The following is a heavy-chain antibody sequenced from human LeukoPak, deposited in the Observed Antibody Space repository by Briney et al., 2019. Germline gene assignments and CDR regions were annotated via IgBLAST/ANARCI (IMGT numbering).Heavy chain of an antibody. V-gene: IGHV3-64*01. CDR1: GFSFSSFT. CDR3: ARRGSYSAEYFQH. Sequence: GGSLRLSCAASGFSFSSFTMHWVGQAPGKGLEYVSAISSSGGSTYYVNSVKGRFTISRDNSKNTLYLQMGSLRAEDMAVYYCARRGSYSAEYFQHWGQGTLVTVSS. CDR2: ISSSGGST. J-gene: IGHJ1*01. D-gene: IGHD1-26*01.